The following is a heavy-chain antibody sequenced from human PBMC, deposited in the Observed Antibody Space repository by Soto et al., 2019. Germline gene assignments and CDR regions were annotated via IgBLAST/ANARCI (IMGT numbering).Heavy chain of an antibody. J-gene: IGHJ5*01. D-gene: IGHD3-10*01. V-gene: IGHV3-43*01. CDR1: GFTFHDYT. CDR2: ITWDGGSS. Sequence: PGGSLRLSCAASGFTFHDYTMHWVRQVPGKSLEWVSLITWDGGSSFYADSVEGRFTISRDNIENYVYLQMNGLRTEDTALYYCANERSRIFHSWGQGTLVTV. CDR3: ANERSRIFHS.